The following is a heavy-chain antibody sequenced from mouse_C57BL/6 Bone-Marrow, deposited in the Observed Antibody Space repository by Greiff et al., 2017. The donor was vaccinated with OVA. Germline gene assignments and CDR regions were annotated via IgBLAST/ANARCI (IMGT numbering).Heavy chain of an antibody. D-gene: IGHD3-2*02. CDR2: IRNKANGYTT. V-gene: IGHV7-3*01. CDR1: GFTFTDYY. J-gene: IGHJ2*01. Sequence: DVKLVESGGGLVQPGGSLSLSCAASGFTFTDYYMSWVRQPPGKALEWLGFIRNKANGYTTEYSASVKGRFTISRDNSQSILYLQMNALRAEDSATYYCARSPRQLRSPFDYWGQGTTLTVSS. CDR3: ARSPRQLRSPFDY.